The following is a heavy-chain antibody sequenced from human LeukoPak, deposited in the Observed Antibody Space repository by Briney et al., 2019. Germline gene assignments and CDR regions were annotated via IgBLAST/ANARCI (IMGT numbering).Heavy chain of an antibody. CDR3: ARDQDYIWFDP. CDR2: IYYSGST. J-gene: IGHJ5*02. CDR1: GGSISSSSYY. D-gene: IGHD3/OR15-3a*01. Sequence: PSETLSLTCTVSGGSISSSSYYWGWIRQPPGKGPEWIGSIYYSGSTYYNPSLKSRVTISVDTSKNQFSLKLTSVTAADTAMYYCARDQDYIWFDPWGQGILVSVSS. V-gene: IGHV4-39*07.